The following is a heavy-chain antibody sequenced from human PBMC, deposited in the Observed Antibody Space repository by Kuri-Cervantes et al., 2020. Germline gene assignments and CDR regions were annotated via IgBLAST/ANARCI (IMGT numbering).Heavy chain of an antibody. CDR2: INHSGST. CDR1: GGSFSGYY. V-gene: IGHV4-34*01. J-gene: IGHJ4*02. CDR3: ARCTVAGHFDY. D-gene: IGHD6-19*01. Sequence: ESLKISCAVYGGSFSGYYWSWIRQPPGKGLEWIGEINHSGSTNYNPSLKSRVTISVDTSKNQFSLKLSSVTAEDTAVYYCARCTVAGHFDYWGQGTLVTVSS.